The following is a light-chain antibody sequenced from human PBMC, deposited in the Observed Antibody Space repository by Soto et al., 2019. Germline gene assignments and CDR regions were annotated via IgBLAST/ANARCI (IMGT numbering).Light chain of an antibody. V-gene: IGKV3-15*01. CDR1: QSVSSN. CDR3: QQYNNWPLT. CDR2: GAS. J-gene: IGKJ4*01. Sequence: ERVMTQSAATLSVSPGERATLSGRASQSVSSNLAWYQQKPGQAPRLLIYGASTRATGIPARFSGSGSGTEFTLTISSLQSEDFAVYYCQQYNNWPLTFGGGTKVDI.